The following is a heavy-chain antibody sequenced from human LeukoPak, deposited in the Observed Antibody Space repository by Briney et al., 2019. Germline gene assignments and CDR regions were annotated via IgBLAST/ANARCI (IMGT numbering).Heavy chain of an antibody. D-gene: IGHD3-3*01. CDR1: GFNFSIYG. CDR3: VKDQGECPGSRCYLRFLEY. V-gene: IGHV3-30*02. J-gene: IGHJ4*02. Sequence: QPGGSLRLSCAASGFNFSIYGMHWVRQAPGKGLEWVTFVRYDQSATVYADSVQGRFAISRDNSKNTVYLQMNSLRVEDTALYFCVKDQGECPGSRCYLRFLEYWGQGTMVIFSS. CDR2: VRYDQSAT.